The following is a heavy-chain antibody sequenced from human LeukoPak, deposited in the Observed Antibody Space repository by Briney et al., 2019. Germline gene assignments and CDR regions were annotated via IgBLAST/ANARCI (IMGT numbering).Heavy chain of an antibody. D-gene: IGHD1-14*01. CDR3: AKLHNLNCDY. J-gene: IGHJ4*02. Sequence: PGGSLRLSCEASGFIFSNYGMNWVRQAPGKGLEWVAAISASGSATSYADAVKGRFTISRDNSKNTLSLQMNSLRPEDTAVYYCAKLHNLNCDYWGLGTLVTVSS. CDR2: ISASGSAT. V-gene: IGHV3-23*01. CDR1: GFIFSNYG.